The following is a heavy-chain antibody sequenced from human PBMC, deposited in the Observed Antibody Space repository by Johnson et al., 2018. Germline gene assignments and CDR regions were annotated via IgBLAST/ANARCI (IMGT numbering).Heavy chain of an antibody. V-gene: IGHV3-64*01. J-gene: IGHJ3*02. Sequence: VQLVQSGGGLVQPGGSLRLSCAASGFPFSSYAMPWVRQAPGKGLSYVSAISSNGGSTYYATSVKGRFTISRDNSKTPLYLQMGILVAEDMAVYYCARGWGLNAFDIGGQGTMVTVSS. CDR2: ISSNGGST. CDR3: ARGWGLNAFDI. D-gene: IGHD2-21*01. CDR1: GFPFSSYA.